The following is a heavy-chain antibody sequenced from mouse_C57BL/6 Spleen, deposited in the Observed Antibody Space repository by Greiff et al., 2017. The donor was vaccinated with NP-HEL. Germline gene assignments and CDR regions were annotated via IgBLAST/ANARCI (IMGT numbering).Heavy chain of an antibody. CDR3: ALDSSGYVPFAY. CDR1: GYTFTSYW. Sequence: QVQLQQPGAELVRPGSSVKLSCKASGYTFTSYWMDWVKQRPGQGLEWIGNIYPSDSETHYNQKFKDKATLTVDQSSSTAYMQLSSLTSEDSAVYYCALDSSGYVPFAYWGQGTLVTVSA. J-gene: IGHJ3*01. V-gene: IGHV1-61*01. D-gene: IGHD3-2*02. CDR2: IYPSDSET.